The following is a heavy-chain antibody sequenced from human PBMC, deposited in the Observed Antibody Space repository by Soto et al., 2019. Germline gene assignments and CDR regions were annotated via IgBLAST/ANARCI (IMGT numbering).Heavy chain of an antibody. D-gene: IGHD1-7*01. Sequence: GESLKISCKGSGYSFTSYWIGWVRQMPGKGLEWMGIIYPGDSDTRYSPSFQGQVTISADKSISTAYLQWSSLKASDTAMYYCARHHFPISGTQDDDFGIWGQGTIVTVSS. CDR1: GYSFTSYW. V-gene: IGHV5-51*01. CDR2: IYPGDSDT. J-gene: IGHJ3*02. CDR3: ARHHFPISGTQDDDFGI.